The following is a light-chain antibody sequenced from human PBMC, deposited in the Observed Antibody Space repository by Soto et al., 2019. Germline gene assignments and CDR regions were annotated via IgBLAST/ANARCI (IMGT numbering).Light chain of an antibody. Sequence: EIVMTQSPATLSVSPGERATLSCRASQSVSSKLAWYQQKPGQAPRLLIYAASTRAIGIPARFSGSGSGTEFTLTITSLQSEDFAVYYCQQYSNWPPYTFGQGTKLEIK. V-gene: IGKV3-15*01. CDR1: QSVSSK. J-gene: IGKJ2*01. CDR2: AAS. CDR3: QQYSNWPPYT.